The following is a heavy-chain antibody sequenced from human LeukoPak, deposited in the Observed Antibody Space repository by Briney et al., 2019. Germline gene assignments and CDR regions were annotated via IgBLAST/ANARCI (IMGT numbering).Heavy chain of an antibody. V-gene: IGHV1-2*06. Sequence: GASVKVSCKASGYTFTGYYMHWVRQAPGQGLEWMGRINPNSGGTNYAQKFQGRVTMTRDTSISTAYMELSRLRSDDTAVCYCARDQVDTAMVSLHYYYYGMDVWGQGTTVTVSS. CDR1: GYTFTGYY. CDR2: INPNSGGT. J-gene: IGHJ6*02. CDR3: ARDQVDTAMVSLHYYYYGMDV. D-gene: IGHD5-18*01.